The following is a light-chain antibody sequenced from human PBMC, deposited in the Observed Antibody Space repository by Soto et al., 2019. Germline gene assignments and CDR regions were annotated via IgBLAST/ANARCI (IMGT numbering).Light chain of an antibody. V-gene: IGLV2-14*01. CDR3: CSYTTSNTRQIV. CDR1: SSDVGGYNY. J-gene: IGLJ1*01. CDR2: DVS. Sequence: QSVLTQPASVSGSPGQSITISCTGTSSDVGGYNYVSWYQQHPGKAPTFMIYDVSNRPSGVSNRFSGSKSGNTASLTISGLQAEEEADYYCCSYTTSNTRQIVFGTGTKVTVL.